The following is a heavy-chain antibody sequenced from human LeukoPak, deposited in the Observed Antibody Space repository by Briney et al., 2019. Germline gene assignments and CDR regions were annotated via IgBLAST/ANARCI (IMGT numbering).Heavy chain of an antibody. CDR3: ARDRDGDYQSDGFDP. CDR1: GGSISSSNYY. J-gene: IGHJ5*02. CDR2: IYYSGSI. Sequence: PSETLSLTCTVSGGSISSSNYYWGWIRQPPGKGLEWIGSIYYSGSIYYNPSLKGRVTISVDTSKNQFSLKLTSVTAADTAVYYCARDRDGDYQSDGFDPWGQGTLVTVSS. D-gene: IGHD4-17*01. V-gene: IGHV4-39*02.